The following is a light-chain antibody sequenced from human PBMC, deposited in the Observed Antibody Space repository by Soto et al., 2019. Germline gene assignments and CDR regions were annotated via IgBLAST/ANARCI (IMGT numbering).Light chain of an antibody. CDR3: QQSYSTLLT. J-gene: IGKJ2*01. CDR2: AAS. Sequence: DIQMTQSPSSLSASVGDRVTITCRASQSISSYLNWYQQKPGKAPKLLIYAASSLQSGVPSRFSGSGSGPDFTLTISSLQPEDFATYYCQQSYSTLLTFGQGTKLEIK. CDR1: QSISSY. V-gene: IGKV1-39*01.